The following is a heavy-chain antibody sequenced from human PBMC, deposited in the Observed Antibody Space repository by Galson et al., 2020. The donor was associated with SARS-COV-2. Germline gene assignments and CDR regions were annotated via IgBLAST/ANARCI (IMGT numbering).Heavy chain of an antibody. CDR2: ISSSSSYI. V-gene: IGHV3-21*01. D-gene: IGHD6-19*01. J-gene: IGHJ6*02. CDR3: ARGLNLAVWPLIDFCDCVLDV. CDR1: GFPFSSNS. Sequence: ASETLSLTCAASGFPFSSNSMNWVRQAPGKGLEWVSSISSSSSYIYYADSVKGRFTISRDNAKNSLYLQMNSLRAEDTAVLYCARGLNLAVWPLIDFCDCVLDVWGQGTTVTVSS.